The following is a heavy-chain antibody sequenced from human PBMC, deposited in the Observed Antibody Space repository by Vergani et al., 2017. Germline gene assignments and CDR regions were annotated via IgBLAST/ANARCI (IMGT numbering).Heavy chain of an antibody. CDR2: IRYDGAKK. D-gene: IGHD1-26*01. J-gene: IGHJ4*02. Sequence: VQLVESGGGLVQPGGSLRLSCAASGSTFSSYAMNWVRQAPGKGLEWVAFIRYDGAKKYYGDSVKGRCTISRDNSKNTLYLQVNSLRTEDSAVYYCASSGTYGEDYFDYWGQGTLVNVSS. V-gene: IGHV3-30*02. CDR1: GSTFSSYA. CDR3: ASSGTYGEDYFDY.